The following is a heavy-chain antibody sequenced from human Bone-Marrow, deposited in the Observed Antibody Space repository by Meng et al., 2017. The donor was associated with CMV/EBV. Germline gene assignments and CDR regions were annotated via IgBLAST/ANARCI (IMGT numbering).Heavy chain of an antibody. CDR3: ARWLIAAAGTGWFDP. Sequence: SETLSLTCTVSGGSISSYYWSWIRQPPGKGLEWIGYIYYSGSTNYNPSLKSRVTKSVDTSKNQFSLKLSSVTAADTAVYYCARWLIAAAGTGWFDPWGQGTLVTVSS. V-gene: IGHV4-59*01. J-gene: IGHJ5*02. CDR1: GGSISSYY. D-gene: IGHD6-13*01. CDR2: IYYSGST.